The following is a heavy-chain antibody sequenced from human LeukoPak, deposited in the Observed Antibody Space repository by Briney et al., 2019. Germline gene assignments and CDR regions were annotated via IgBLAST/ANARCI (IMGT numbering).Heavy chain of an antibody. CDR3: ARRLLWFGELVPPHYYGMDV. CDR2: INPNSGGT. Sequence: ASVKVSRKASGYTFTGYYMHWVRQAPGQGLEWMGWINPNSGGTNYAQKFQGRVTMTRDTSISTAYMELSRLRSDDTAVYYCARRLLWFGELVPPHYYGMDVWGQGTTVTVSS. V-gene: IGHV1-2*02. D-gene: IGHD3-10*01. J-gene: IGHJ6*02. CDR1: GYTFTGYY.